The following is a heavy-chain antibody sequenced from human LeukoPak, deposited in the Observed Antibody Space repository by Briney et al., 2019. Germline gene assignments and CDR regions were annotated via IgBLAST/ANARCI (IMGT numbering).Heavy chain of an antibody. CDR2: INDSGST. D-gene: IGHD3-3*01. Sequence: PSETLSLTCNVFGDSMNNYYWSWIRQPPGKGLEWIGNINDSGSTNSNPSLKSRATISVDMSRKHFFLDLSSVTAADTAVYYCATRSLRFLEWLLGVWGQGTLVTVSS. CDR1: GDSMNNYY. V-gene: IGHV4-59*01. J-gene: IGHJ4*02. CDR3: ATRSLRFLEWLLGV.